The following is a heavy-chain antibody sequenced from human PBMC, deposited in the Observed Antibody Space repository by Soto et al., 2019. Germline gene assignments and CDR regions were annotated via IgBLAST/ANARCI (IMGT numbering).Heavy chain of an antibody. V-gene: IGHV4-30-4*01. CDR3: ARGKNIVPL. CDR2: IYYSGSA. D-gene: IGHD2-8*01. Sequence: KPSETLSLTCTVSGDSISRGDSYWSWIRQPPGKGLEWIGYIYYSGSAYYNPSLKSRVTISVDTSKNQFSLKLTSVTAADTAVYYCARGKNIVPLWGPGTLVTVSS. CDR1: GDSISRGDSY. J-gene: IGHJ4*02.